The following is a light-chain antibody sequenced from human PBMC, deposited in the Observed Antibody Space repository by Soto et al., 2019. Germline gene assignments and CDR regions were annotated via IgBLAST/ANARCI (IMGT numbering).Light chain of an antibody. CDR3: QHYNSYSEA. Sequence: DIQMTQSPSTLSGSVGDRVTITCGASQTISSWLAWYQKKQGKAPKLLIYKASTLKSGVPSRFSGSGYGTELTITISSMKTDDFATYYCQHYNSYSEAFGQGTKVDI. J-gene: IGKJ1*01. CDR2: KAS. V-gene: IGKV1-5*03. CDR1: QTISSW.